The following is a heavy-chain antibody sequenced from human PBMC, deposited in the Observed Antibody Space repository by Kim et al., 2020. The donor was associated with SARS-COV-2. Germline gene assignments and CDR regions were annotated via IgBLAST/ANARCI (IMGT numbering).Heavy chain of an antibody. D-gene: IGHD5-12*01. CDR2: GATT. J-gene: IGHJ4*02. Sequence: GATTYQPGSVKGRFTISRDNSKHTLDLQMTNLSAEDTAVYFCAKSGQLDYWGQGTLVTVSS. CDR3: AKSGQLDY. V-gene: IGHV3-23*01.